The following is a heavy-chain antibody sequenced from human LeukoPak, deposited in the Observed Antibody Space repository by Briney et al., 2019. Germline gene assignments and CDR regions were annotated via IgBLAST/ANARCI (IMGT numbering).Heavy chain of an antibody. CDR2: IIPIFGTA. J-gene: IGHJ5*02. Sequence: SVKVSCTASGGTFSSYAISWVRQAPGQGLEWMGGIIPIFGTANYAQKFQGRVTITADESTSTAYMELSSLRSEDTAVYYCARESSGVLRFLEWLPGGYNWFDPWGQGTLVTVSS. CDR3: ARESSGVLRFLEWLPGGYNWFDP. CDR1: GGTFSSYA. D-gene: IGHD3-3*01. V-gene: IGHV1-69*13.